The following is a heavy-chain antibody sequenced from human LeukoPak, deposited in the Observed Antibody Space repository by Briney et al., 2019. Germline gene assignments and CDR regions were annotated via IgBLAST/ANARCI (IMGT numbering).Heavy chain of an antibody. J-gene: IGHJ4*02. CDR1: GGSISRGSYY. CDR2: ISTSGST. V-gene: IGHV4-61*02. CDR3: AKDINY. Sequence: SSETLSLTCTVSGGSISRGSYYWTWIRQPAGKGLEWIGRISTSGSTNYNPSLKSRVTILVDASKNQFSLKLSSVTAADTAVYYCAKDINYWGQGTLVTVSS. D-gene: IGHD3-10*01.